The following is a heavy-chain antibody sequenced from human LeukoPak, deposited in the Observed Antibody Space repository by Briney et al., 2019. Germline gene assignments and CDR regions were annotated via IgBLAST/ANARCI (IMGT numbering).Heavy chain of an antibody. Sequence: ASVKVSCKASGYTFTSYDINWVRQATGQGLEWMGWMNPNSGNTGYAQKFQGRVTMTRNTSISTAYMELSSLRSEDTAVYYCARDLVVVVPAFHYYYGMDVWGQGTTVTVSS. J-gene: IGHJ6*02. V-gene: IGHV1-8*01. CDR1: GYTFTSYD. D-gene: IGHD2-2*01. CDR2: MNPNSGNT. CDR3: ARDLVVVVPAFHYYYGMDV.